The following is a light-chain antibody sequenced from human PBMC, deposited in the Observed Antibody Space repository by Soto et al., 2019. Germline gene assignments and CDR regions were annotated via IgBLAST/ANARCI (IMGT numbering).Light chain of an antibody. CDR3: LLSYDGPRV. CDR2: DTS. J-gene: IGLJ2*01. Sequence: QAVVTQEPSLTVSPGGSVTLTCGSSTGAVTSVHYSHWLQQKPGQAPRTLIYDTSNKHSWTPARFSGSLLGGKAALTLSGAQPEDEAEYYCLLSYDGPRVFGGGTKLTVL. CDR1: TGAVTSVHY. V-gene: IGLV7-46*01.